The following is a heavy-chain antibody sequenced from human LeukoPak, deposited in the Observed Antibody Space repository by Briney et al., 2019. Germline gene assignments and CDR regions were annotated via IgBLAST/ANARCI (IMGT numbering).Heavy chain of an antibody. Sequence: GESLKISCKGSGHSFTNYWIGWVRQMPGKGPEWMGIIYPGDSDTRYSPSFQGQVTISADKSISTAYLQWSSLKASDTAMYYCARQGAGGSSPFDYWGQGTLVTVSS. CDR1: GHSFTNYW. V-gene: IGHV5-51*01. D-gene: IGHD6-6*01. CDR2: IYPGDSDT. J-gene: IGHJ4*02. CDR3: ARQGAGGSSPFDY.